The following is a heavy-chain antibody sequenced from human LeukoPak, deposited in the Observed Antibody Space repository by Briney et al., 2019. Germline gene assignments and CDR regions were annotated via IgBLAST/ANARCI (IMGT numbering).Heavy chain of an antibody. V-gene: IGHV3-23*01. D-gene: IGHD3-3*01. Sequence: PGGSLRLSCAASGFTFSSYAMSWVRQAPGKGLEWVSAISGSGGSTYNADSAKGRFTISRDNSKNTLYLQMNSLRAEDTAVYYCAKEIYDFWSGYLFDYWGQGTLVTVSS. CDR3: AKEIYDFWSGYLFDY. CDR2: ISGSGGST. CDR1: GFTFSSYA. J-gene: IGHJ4*02.